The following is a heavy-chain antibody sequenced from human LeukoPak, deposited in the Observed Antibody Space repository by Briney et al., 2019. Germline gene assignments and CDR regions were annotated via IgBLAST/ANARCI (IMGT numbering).Heavy chain of an antibody. Sequence: SQTLSLTCNVSGGSLNSGSFYWSWIRQPAGRGLEWIGRIYSGGHTNYNPSLKSRVTVSADTSKNQFSLNLSSVTAADTAVYYCARSRGFSYGFNFDYWGQGTLVTVSS. J-gene: IGHJ4*02. CDR1: GGSLNSGSFY. D-gene: IGHD5-18*01. CDR3: ARSRGFSYGFNFDY. V-gene: IGHV4-61*02. CDR2: IYSGGHT.